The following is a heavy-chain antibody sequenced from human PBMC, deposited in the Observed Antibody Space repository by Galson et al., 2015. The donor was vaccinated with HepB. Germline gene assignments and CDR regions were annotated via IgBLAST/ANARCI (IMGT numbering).Heavy chain of an antibody. Sequence: SLRLSCAPSGFTFSSYAMSWVRQAPGKGLEWVSTISGSGDSTHYADSVKGRFTISRDNSKNTLYLQMNSLRAEDTAVYYCAKNLNIGSIRLFDYWGQGTLVTVS. V-gene: IGHV3-23*01. CDR2: ISGSGDST. D-gene: IGHD1-26*01. CDR3: AKNLNIGSIRLFDY. CDR1: GFTFSSYA. J-gene: IGHJ4*02.